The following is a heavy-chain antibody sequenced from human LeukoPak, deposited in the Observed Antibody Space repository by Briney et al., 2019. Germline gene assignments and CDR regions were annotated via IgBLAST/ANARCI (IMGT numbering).Heavy chain of an antibody. CDR1: GGSFSGYY. Sequence: SETLSPTCAAYGGSFSGYYWSWIRQPPGKGLEWIGEINHSGSTNYNPSLKSRVTISVDTSKNQFSLKLSSVTAADTAVYYCARGRVVPAATTHFDYWGQGTLVTVSS. J-gene: IGHJ4*02. D-gene: IGHD2-2*01. CDR3: ARGRVVPAATTHFDY. V-gene: IGHV4-34*01. CDR2: INHSGST.